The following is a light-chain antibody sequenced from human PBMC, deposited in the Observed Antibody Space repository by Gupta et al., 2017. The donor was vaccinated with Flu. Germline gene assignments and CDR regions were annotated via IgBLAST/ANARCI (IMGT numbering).Light chain of an antibody. CDR3: SSFITSATLGV. J-gene: IGLJ3*02. CDR1: SSDVGGYNY. Sequence: SSDVGGYNYVSWYQQHQGKAPNLIVYEISNRPSGISNRFSGSKSGNTASLTISGLQAEDEAHYYCSSFITSATLGVFGGGTKLTVL. V-gene: IGLV2-14*01. CDR2: EIS.